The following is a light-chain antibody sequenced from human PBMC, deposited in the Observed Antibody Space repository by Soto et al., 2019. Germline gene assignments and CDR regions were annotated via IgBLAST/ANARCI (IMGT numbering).Light chain of an antibody. CDR1: SSDVGGYSF. CDR2: DVS. CDR3: SSYTSSSTLVV. Sequence: QSALTQPASVSGSPGQSITIYCTGTSSDVGGYSFVSWYQQHPGKAPKLMIYDVSNRPSGVSNRFSGSKSGNTASLTISGLQAEDEADYYCSSYTSSSTLVVFGGGTKLTVL. V-gene: IGLV2-14*01. J-gene: IGLJ2*01.